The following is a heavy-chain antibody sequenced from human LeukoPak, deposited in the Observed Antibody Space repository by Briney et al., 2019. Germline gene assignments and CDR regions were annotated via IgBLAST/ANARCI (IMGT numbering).Heavy chain of an antibody. J-gene: IGHJ6*02. Sequence: GGSLRLSCAASGFTFSSYGMHWVRQAPGKGLEWVAVISYDGSNKYYADSVKGRFTISRDNSKNTLYLQMNSLRAEDTAVYYCAKDRWYYYDSSGYPDYYYYGMDVWGQGTTVTVSS. V-gene: IGHV3-30*18. CDR1: GFTFSSYG. CDR2: ISYDGSNK. D-gene: IGHD3-22*01. CDR3: AKDRWYYYDSSGYPDYYYYGMDV.